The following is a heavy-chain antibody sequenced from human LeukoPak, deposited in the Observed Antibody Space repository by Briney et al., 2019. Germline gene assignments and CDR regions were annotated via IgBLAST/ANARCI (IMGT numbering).Heavy chain of an antibody. D-gene: IGHD6-13*01. CDR3: ARDIAAAGTLDY. Sequence: GGSLGLSCAASGFTFSSYAMSWVRQAPGKGLEWVSAISGSGGSTYYADSVKGRFTISRDNSKNTLYLQMNSLRAEDTAVYYCARDIAAAGTLDYWGQGTLVTVSS. V-gene: IGHV3-23*01. J-gene: IGHJ4*02. CDR2: ISGSGGST. CDR1: GFTFSSYA.